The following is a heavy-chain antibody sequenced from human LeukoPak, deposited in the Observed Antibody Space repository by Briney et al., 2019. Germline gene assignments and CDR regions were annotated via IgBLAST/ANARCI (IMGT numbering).Heavy chain of an antibody. CDR1: AFTFSSYA. Sequence: GGSLRLSCAASAFTFSSYAMSWVRQAPGKGLEWVAVISYDGSNKYYADSVKGRFTISRDNSKNTLYLQMNSLRAEDTAVYYCARDLSEYYFDYWGQGTLVTVSS. CDR3: ARDLSEYYFDY. D-gene: IGHD6-25*01. J-gene: IGHJ4*02. V-gene: IGHV3-30-3*01. CDR2: ISYDGSNK.